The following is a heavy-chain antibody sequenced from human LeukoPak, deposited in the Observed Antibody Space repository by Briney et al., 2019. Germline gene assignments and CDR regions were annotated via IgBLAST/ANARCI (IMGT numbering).Heavy chain of an antibody. Sequence: ASVKVSCKASGYTFTGYYMHWVRQAPGQGLEWMGWINPNSGGTNYAQKFQGRVTMTRDTSISTAYMELSRLRSDDTAVYYCARDWGCSSTSCYIPLYYFDYWGLGTLVTVSS. V-gene: IGHV1-2*02. CDR1: GYTFTGYY. J-gene: IGHJ4*02. CDR2: INPNSGGT. CDR3: ARDWGCSSTSCYIPLYYFDY. D-gene: IGHD2-2*02.